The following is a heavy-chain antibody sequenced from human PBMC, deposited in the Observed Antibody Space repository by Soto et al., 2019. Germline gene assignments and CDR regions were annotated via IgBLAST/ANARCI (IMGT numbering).Heavy chain of an antibody. D-gene: IGHD6-13*01. J-gene: IGHJ4*02. Sequence: EVQLVESGGGLAQPGGSLRLSCVASGFSFSDYVMNWVRQAPGKGLEWVAYISSGGSTIHYADSVRGRFTVSRDNARNSLYLQMNTLSVEDTALYYCARDRAAGGYWGQGTLVTVSS. CDR1: GFSFSDYV. V-gene: IGHV3-48*03. CDR2: ISSGGSTI. CDR3: ARDRAAGGY.